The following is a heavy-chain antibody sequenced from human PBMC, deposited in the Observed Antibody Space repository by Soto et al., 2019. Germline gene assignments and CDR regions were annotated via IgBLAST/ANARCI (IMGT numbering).Heavy chain of an antibody. CDR3: ARMESFGSLNWFDP. CDR1: GYTFTNND. D-gene: IGHD5-18*01. V-gene: IGHV1-8*02. CDR2: MNPGSGDT. J-gene: IGHJ5*02. Sequence: ASVKVSCKASGYTFTNNDVSWVLQAIGQGLEWMGWMNPGSGDTGYAQKFQGRVTMTRDISIATAYMELNSLTSEDTAIYYCARMESFGSLNWFDPWGQGTLVTVSS.